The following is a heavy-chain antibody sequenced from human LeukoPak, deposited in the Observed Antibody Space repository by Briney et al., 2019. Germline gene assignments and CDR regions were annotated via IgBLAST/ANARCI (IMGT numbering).Heavy chain of an antibody. CDR1: GFTFSSYG. D-gene: IGHD3-3*01. J-gene: IGHJ4*02. Sequence: GRSLRLSXAASGFTFSSYGMHWVRQAPGKGLEWVAVIWYDGSNKYYADSVKGRFTISRDNSKNTLYLQMNSLRAEDTAVYYCAKAFLTYYDFWSGYYPDYWGQGTLVTVSS. CDR3: AKAFLTYYDFWSGYYPDY. CDR2: IWYDGSNK. V-gene: IGHV3-33*06.